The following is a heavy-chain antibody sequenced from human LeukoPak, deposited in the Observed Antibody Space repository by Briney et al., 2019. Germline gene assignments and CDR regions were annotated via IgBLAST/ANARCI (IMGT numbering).Heavy chain of an antibody. D-gene: IGHD3-9*01. CDR3: ARGRRYFDWYPFDY. CDR1: GGSFSGYY. Sequence: SETLSLTCAVYGGSFSGYYWSWIRLPPGKGLEWIGEINHSGSTNYNPSLKSRVTISVDTSKNQFSLKLSSVTAADTAVYYCARGRRYFDWYPFDYWGQGTLVTVSS. J-gene: IGHJ4*02. CDR2: INHSGST. V-gene: IGHV4-34*01.